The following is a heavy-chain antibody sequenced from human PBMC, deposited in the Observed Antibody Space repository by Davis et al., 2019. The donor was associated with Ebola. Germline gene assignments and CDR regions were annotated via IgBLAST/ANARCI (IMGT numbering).Heavy chain of an antibody. V-gene: IGHV3-9*01. CDR3: AKGPITIFGVVTPGYFDY. Sequence: PGGSLRLSCAASGFTFDDYAMHWVRQAPGKGLEWVSGISWNSGSIGYADSVKGRFTISRDNAKNSLYLQMNSLRAEDTAVYYCAKGPITIFGVVTPGYFDYWGQGTLVTVSS. D-gene: IGHD3-3*01. CDR1: GFTFDDYA. J-gene: IGHJ4*02. CDR2: ISWNSGSI.